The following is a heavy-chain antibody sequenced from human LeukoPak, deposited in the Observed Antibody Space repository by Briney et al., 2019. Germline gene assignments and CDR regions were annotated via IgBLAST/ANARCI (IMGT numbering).Heavy chain of an antibody. CDR2: INSDGSST. D-gene: IGHD3-10*01. CDR1: GFTFSSYW. CDR3: ARGAGDTMVRGVITSYYYYGMDV. Sequence: GGSLRLSCAASGFTFSSYWMHWVRQAPGKGLVWVSRINSDGSSTSYADSVKGRFTISRDNAKNALYLQMNSLRAEDTAVYYCARGAGDTMVRGVITSYYYYGMDVWGKGTTVTVSS. J-gene: IGHJ6*04. V-gene: IGHV3-74*01.